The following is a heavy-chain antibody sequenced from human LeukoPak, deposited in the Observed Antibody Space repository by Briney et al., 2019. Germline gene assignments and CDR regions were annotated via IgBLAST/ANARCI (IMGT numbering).Heavy chain of an antibody. J-gene: IGHJ3*02. D-gene: IGHD3-10*01. Sequence: ASVKVSCKASGYTFTSYAMNWVRQAPGQGLEWMGWINTNTGNPTYAQGFTGRFVFSLDTSVSTAYLQISSLKAEDTAVYYCARDSGGYYGSGSYWWAFDIWGQGTMVTVSS. V-gene: IGHV7-4-1*02. CDR1: GYTFTSYA. CDR3: ARDSGGYYGSGSYWWAFDI. CDR2: INTNTGNP.